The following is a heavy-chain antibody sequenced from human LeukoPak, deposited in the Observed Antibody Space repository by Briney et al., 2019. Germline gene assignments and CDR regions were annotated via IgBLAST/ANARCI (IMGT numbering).Heavy chain of an antibody. V-gene: IGHV4-4*07. CDR3: ARLKFYDSTGYSPGYYMNV. CDR1: GGSIISNY. D-gene: IGHD3-22*01. CDR2: IYGSGIT. J-gene: IGHJ6*03. Sequence: SETLSLTCTVSGGSIISNYWSWIRQSAGTGLEWIGRIYGSGITDYNPSLKSRVTMSLDTSRKQFSLRLTSVTAADAAVYYCARLKFYDSTGYSPGYYMNVWGKGTTVSVFS.